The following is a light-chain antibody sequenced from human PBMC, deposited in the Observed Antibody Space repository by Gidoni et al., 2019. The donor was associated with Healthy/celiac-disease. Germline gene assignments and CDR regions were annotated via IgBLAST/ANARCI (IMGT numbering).Light chain of an antibody. Sequence: QSVLTQPPSASGTPGQRVTISCSGSSSNIGSNTVNWYQQLPGTAPKLLIYSNNQRPSGVPDRFSGSKSGTSASVAISGLQSEDEADYYCAAWDDSLNARVVFGGGTKLTVL. V-gene: IGLV1-44*01. CDR3: AAWDDSLNARVV. CDR1: SSNIGSNT. J-gene: IGLJ2*01. CDR2: SNN.